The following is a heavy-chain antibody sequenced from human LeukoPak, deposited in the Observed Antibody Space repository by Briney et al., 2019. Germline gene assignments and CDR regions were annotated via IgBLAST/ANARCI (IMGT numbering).Heavy chain of an antibody. CDR3: ARLRGYPLNAFDI. J-gene: IGHJ3*02. CDR2: ISAYNGNT. V-gene: IGHV1-18*01. Sequence: ASVKVSCKASGYTFTSYGISWVRQAPGQGLEWMGWISAYNGNTKYSQKFRGRVTITRDTSASTAYMELSSLRSEDTAVYYCARLRGYPLNAFDIWGQGTMVTVSS. D-gene: IGHD5-18*01. CDR1: GYTFTSYG.